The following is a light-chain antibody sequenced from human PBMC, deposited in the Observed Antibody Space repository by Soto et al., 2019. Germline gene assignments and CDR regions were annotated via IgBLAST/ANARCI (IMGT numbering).Light chain of an antibody. CDR1: QRVSSY. V-gene: IGKV3-11*01. Sequence: EIVLTQSPATLSLSPGERATLSCRASQRVSSYLACYQQKPGQAPRLLIYDASNRATGIPARFSGGGSGTDFTLTISSREPEDFAVYYCQQRFNWPRLTFGQGTKLEIK. CDR3: QQRFNWPRLT. J-gene: IGKJ2*01. CDR2: DAS.